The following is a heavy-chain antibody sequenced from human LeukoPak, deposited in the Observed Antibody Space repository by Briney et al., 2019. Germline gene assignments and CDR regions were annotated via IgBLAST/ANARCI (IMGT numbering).Heavy chain of an antibody. D-gene: IGHD2-2*02. CDR2: INPNSGGT. V-gene: IGHV1-2*02. Sequence: GASVKVSCKASGYTFTSYYMHWVRQAPGQGLEWMGWINPNSGGTNYAQKFQGRVTMTRDTSISTAYMELSRLRSDDTAVYYCARERCSSTSCYTNTEYNWFDPWGQGTLVTASS. CDR1: GYTFTSYY. J-gene: IGHJ5*02. CDR3: ARERCSSTSCYTNTEYNWFDP.